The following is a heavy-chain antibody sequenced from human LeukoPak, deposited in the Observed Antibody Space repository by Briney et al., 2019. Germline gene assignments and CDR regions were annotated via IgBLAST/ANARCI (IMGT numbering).Heavy chain of an antibody. Sequence: SETLSLTCTVSGGSISSYYWSWIRQPPGKGLEWIGYIYYSGSTNYNPSLKSRVTISVDTSKNQFSLKLSSVTAADTAVYYCARDLGGMMILVPSACDIWGQGTLVTVSS. CDR3: ARDLGGMMILVPSACDI. CDR2: IYYSGST. V-gene: IGHV4-59*12. CDR1: GGSISSYY. D-gene: IGHD3-22*01. J-gene: IGHJ3*02.